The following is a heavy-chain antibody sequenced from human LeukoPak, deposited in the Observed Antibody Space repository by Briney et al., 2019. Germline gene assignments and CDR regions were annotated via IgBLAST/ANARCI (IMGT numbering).Heavy chain of an antibody. V-gene: IGHV3-23*01. CDR1: GFTFSSYA. CDR3: AKDSIERNGIFDAFDI. Sequence: PGGSLRLSCAASGFTFSSYAMSWVRQAPGKGLEWVSAISGSGGSTYYADSVKGRFTISRDNSKNTLYLQMNSLRAEDTALYYCAKDSIERNGIFDAFDIWGQGTMVTVAS. CDR2: ISGSGGST. D-gene: IGHD2-8*01. J-gene: IGHJ3*02.